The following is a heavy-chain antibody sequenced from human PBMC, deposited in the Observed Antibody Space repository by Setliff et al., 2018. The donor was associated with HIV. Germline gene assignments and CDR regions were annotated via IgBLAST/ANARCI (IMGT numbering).Heavy chain of an antibody. J-gene: IGHJ4*02. D-gene: IGHD6-13*01. CDR2: ISGYSGHT. Sequence: ASVKVSCKASGYTFSDYDVAWVRQAPGQGLEWMGWISGYSGHTSYAQKFQGRVTMTTDTSTSTAYMELRNLRSDDTALHFCAREHSTTWPYFDFWGQGTLVTVSS. V-gene: IGHV1-18*01. CDR3: AREHSTTWPYFDF. CDR1: GYTFSDYD.